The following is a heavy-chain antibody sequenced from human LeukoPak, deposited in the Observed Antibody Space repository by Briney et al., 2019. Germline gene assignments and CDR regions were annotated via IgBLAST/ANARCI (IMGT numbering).Heavy chain of an antibody. V-gene: IGHV3-23*01. D-gene: IGHD3-3*01. CDR2: ISGSGGST. CDR3: AKDFITIFGVVILVDAFDI. J-gene: IGHJ3*02. Sequence: PGGSLRLSCAASGFTFSSYAMSWVRQAPGKGLEWVSAISGSGGSTYYADSVKGRFTISRDNSKNTLYLQMNSLRAEDTAVYYCAKDFITIFGVVILVDAFDIWGQGTMVTVSS. CDR1: GFTFSSYA.